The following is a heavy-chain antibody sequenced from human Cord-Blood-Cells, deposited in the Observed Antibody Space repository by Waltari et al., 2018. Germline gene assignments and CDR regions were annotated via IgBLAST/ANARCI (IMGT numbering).Heavy chain of an antibody. CDR2: IYYSGST. J-gene: IGHJ3*02. CDR3: ARKILTGYYHPLDAFDI. Sequence: QLQLQESGPGLVKPSETLSLTCTVSGGSISSSSYYWGWIRQPPGKGLEWIGSIYYSGSTYYNPALKSRVTISVDTSKNQFSLKLSSVTGADTAVYYCARKILTGYYHPLDAFDIWGQGTMVTVSS. CDR1: GGSISSSSYY. V-gene: IGHV4-39*07. D-gene: IGHD3-9*01.